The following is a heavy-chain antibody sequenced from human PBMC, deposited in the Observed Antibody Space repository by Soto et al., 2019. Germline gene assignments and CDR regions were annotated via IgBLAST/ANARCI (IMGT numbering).Heavy chain of an antibody. CDR1: GYTFTDFG. D-gene: IGHD2-2*02. CDR2: ISAYSRNT. CDR3: ARDPENLDTGAYFFAS. V-gene: IGHV1-18*01. Sequence: QGQLVQSGAEVKKPGASVKVSCKASGYTFTDFGISWVRQAPGQGLEWMGWISAYSRNTNYAQKVQGRVTMTTDTPTTTAYMELGSLTSDATAVYYWARDPENLDTGAYFFASGAQGTLVTVSS. J-gene: IGHJ5*01.